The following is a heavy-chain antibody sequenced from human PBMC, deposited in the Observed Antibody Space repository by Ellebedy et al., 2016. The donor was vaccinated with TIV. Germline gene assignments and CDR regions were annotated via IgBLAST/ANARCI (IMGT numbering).Heavy chain of an antibody. CDR3: ARYNDFLAGSSMYYFDY. CDR2: INAHTGNT. J-gene: IGHJ4*02. CDR1: GYNFLSNG. V-gene: IGHV1-18*01. Sequence: ASVKVSCKASGYNFLSNGINWARQAPGQGLEWMGWINAHTGNTNYAQTFQGRFTMTSDTPTATAYMELTSLTSDDTAVYYCARYNDFLAGSSMYYFDYWGQGTPVIVSP. D-gene: IGHD3-9*01.